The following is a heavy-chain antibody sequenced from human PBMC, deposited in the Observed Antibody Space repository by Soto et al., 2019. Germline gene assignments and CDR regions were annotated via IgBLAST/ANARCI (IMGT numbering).Heavy chain of an antibody. V-gene: IGHV4-39*01. CDR1: GASMSSSGNF. CDR2: VHYRGSA. Sequence: PSETLSLTCTVSGASMSSSGNFWGWIRQPPGKGLEWIGSVHYRGSAYYNPSLKSRVTIFADTSKNQFSLHVTSVTAADTALYYCARHYPLPTNIVSFYYGMDVWGQGTTVTVSS. J-gene: IGHJ6*02. CDR3: ARHYPLPTNIVSFYYGMDV. D-gene: IGHD2-8*01.